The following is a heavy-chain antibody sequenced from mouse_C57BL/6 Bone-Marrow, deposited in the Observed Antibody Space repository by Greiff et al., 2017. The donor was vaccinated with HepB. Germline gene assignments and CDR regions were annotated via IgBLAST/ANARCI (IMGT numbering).Heavy chain of an antibody. CDR2: INPNYGTT. CDR3: ARPHYYGSSYWYFDV. D-gene: IGHD1-1*01. J-gene: IGHJ1*03. Sequence: VQLQQSGPELVKPGASVKISCKASGYSFTDYNMNWVKQSNGKSLEWIGVINPNYGTTSYNQKFKGKATLTVDTSSSTAYMQLSSLTSEDSAVYYCARPHYYGSSYWYFDVWGTGTTVTVSS. V-gene: IGHV1-39*01. CDR1: GYSFTDYN.